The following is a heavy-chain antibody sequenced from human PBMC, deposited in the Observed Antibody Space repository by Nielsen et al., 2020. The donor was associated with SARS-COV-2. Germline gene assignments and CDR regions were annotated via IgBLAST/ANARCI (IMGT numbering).Heavy chain of an antibody. Sequence: ASVKVSCKASGYTFTSYYMHWVRQAPGQGLEWMGIIHPSGGSTSYAQKFQGRVTMTRDTSTSTLSMELSRLISADTAVYYCSIYGSSPSLSAASFYYWGQGTLVTVSS. V-gene: IGHV1-46*01. CDR3: SIYGSSPSLSAASFYY. CDR2: IHPSGGST. D-gene: IGHD2/OR15-2a*01. J-gene: IGHJ4*02. CDR1: GYTFTSYY.